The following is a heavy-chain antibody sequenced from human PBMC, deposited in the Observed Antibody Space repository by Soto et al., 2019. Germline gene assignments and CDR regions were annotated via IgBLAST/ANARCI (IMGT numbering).Heavy chain of an antibody. CDR3: ARDFNSGRILRGYYGMDV. CDR1: GFTFSSYA. J-gene: IGHJ6*02. CDR2: ISYDGSNK. Sequence: GGSLRLSCAASGFTFSSYAMHWVRQAPGKGLEWVAVISYDGSNKYYADSVKGRFTISRDNSKNTLYLQMNSLRAEDTAVYYCARDFNSGRILRGYYGMDVWGQGTTVTVSS. D-gene: IGHD1-26*01. V-gene: IGHV3-30-3*01.